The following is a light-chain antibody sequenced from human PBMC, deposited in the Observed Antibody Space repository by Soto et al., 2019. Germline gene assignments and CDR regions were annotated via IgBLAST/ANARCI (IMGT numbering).Light chain of an antibody. CDR3: QQYDNWPPPT. V-gene: IGKV3-15*01. CDR2: NAS. CDR1: QSISRS. J-gene: IGKJ4*01. Sequence: EIVMTQSPATLSVSPGERATLACRASQSISRSLAWYQLKPGQAPRLLIYNASTRATGVPARFSGSGSGTEFTLTISSLQSADFAVYYCQQYDNWPPPTFGGGTKVDIK.